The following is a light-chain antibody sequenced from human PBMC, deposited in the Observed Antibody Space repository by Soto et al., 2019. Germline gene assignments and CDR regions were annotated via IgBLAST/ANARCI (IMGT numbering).Light chain of an antibody. Sequence: DLQMTPSPSSLSASIGDRVTITCQASQGIRYYLNWYQQIPGKAPKLLIYDASNLETGVPSRFNGSGSGTDFTLTISSLQPEDIATYYCQQYANVPLTFSGGTKVEIK. CDR1: QGIRYY. V-gene: IGKV1-33*01. CDR3: QQYANVPLT. CDR2: DAS. J-gene: IGKJ4*01.